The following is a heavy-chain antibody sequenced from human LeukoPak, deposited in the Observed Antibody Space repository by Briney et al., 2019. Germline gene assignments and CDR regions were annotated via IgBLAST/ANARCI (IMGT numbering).Heavy chain of an antibody. CDR1: GFTFNRYW. CDR3: ARGEFGDYYYFYMDV. Sequence: PGGSLRLSCAASGFTFNRYWMSWVRQAPGKELQWVANMKQDGSAKYYVDSVKGRFTISRDNAKNSLYLQMNSLRAEDTATYYCARGEFGDYYYFYMDVWGKGTTVTVSS. CDR2: MKQDGSAK. J-gene: IGHJ6*03. V-gene: IGHV3-7*01. D-gene: IGHD2/OR15-2a*01.